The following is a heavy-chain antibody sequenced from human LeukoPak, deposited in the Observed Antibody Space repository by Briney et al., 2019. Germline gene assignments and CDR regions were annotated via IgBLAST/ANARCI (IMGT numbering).Heavy chain of an antibody. CDR3: AKDVNSRLRGVYFDY. Sequence: GGSLRLSCAASGFTFSSYAMSWVRQAPGKGLEWVSAISGSGGSTYYADSVKGRFTISRDNSKNMLYLQMNSLRAEDTAVYYCAKDVNSRLRGVYFDYWGQGTLVTVSS. CDR1: GFTFSSYA. V-gene: IGHV3-23*01. J-gene: IGHJ4*02. CDR2: ISGSGGST. D-gene: IGHD2-21*02.